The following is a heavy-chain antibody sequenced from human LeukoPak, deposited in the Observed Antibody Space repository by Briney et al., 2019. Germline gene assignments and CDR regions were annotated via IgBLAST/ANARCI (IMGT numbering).Heavy chain of an antibody. CDR1: GYTFTSYG. CDR3: ARGGYSGYDFDLGFDY. V-gene: IGHV1-18*01. D-gene: IGHD5-12*01. J-gene: IGHJ4*02. Sequence: ASVKVSCKASGYTFTSYGISWVRQAPGQGLEWMGWISAYNDNTNYAQKLQGRVTMTTDTSTSTAYMELRSLRSDDTAVYYCARGGYSGYDFDLGFDYWGQGTLVTVSS. CDR2: ISAYNDNT.